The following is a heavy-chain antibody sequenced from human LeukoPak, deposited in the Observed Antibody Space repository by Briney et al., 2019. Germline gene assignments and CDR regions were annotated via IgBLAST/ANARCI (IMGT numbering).Heavy chain of an antibody. CDR1: GFTFSTSW. Sequence: SGGSLRLLCAASGFTFSTSWMNWVRQAPGKGLEWVANIKEDGSEEYYVDSVKGRFTISRDNARKSLYLQMNSLRVEDTAVYYCARGYSGYEFGYWGQGTLVTVSS. CDR3: ARGYSGYEFGY. V-gene: IGHV3-7*04. D-gene: IGHD5-12*01. J-gene: IGHJ4*02. CDR2: IKEDGSEE.